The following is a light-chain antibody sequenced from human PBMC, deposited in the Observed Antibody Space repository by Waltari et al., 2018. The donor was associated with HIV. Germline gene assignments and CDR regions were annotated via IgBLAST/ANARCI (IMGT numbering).Light chain of an antibody. CDR3: QQYNNWPPST. CDR2: DAA. J-gene: IGKJ1*01. V-gene: IGKV3-15*01. CDR1: QTVSTN. Sequence: VMTQSPATLSVSPGDRATLSCRASQTVSTNLAWYQQKPGQAPRLLIYDAANRATGIPARFSGSGSGTEFTLTITSLQSEDSAIYYCQQYNNWPPSTFGQGTKVEIK.